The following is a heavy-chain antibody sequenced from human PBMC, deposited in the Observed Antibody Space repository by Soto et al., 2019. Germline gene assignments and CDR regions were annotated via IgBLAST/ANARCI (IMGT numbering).Heavy chain of an antibody. Sequence: SETLSLTCTVSGGSISSYYWSWIRQPPGKGLEWIGYIYYSGSTNYNPSLKSRVTISVDTSKNQFSLKLSSVTAADTAVYYCARSPAVARGWFDPWGQGTLVTVS. CDR2: IYYSGST. J-gene: IGHJ5*02. V-gene: IGHV4-59*01. D-gene: IGHD6-19*01. CDR1: GGSISSYY. CDR3: ARSPAVARGWFDP.